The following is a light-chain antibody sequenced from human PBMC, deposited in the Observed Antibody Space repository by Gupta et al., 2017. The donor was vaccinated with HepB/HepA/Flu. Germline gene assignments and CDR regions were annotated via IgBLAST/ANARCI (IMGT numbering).Light chain of an antibody. CDR2: GAS. Sequence: EIVLTQSPGTLSLSPGERATLSCRASQTLSSDYVAWFQQKPGQAPRLLIYGASRRTTGIPDRFSGSGSGTDFSLTISGLETEDFAVYYCQQYSKSPPLTFGGGTKVE. CDR3: QQYSKSPPLT. J-gene: IGKJ4*01. CDR1: QTLSSDY. V-gene: IGKV3-20*01.